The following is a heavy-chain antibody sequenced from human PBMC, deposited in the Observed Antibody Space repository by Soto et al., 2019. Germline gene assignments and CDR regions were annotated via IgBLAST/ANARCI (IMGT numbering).Heavy chain of an antibody. V-gene: IGHV3-30-3*01. J-gene: IGHJ4*02. D-gene: IGHD5-12*01. Sequence: GGSLRLSCAASGFTFSSYAMHWVRQAPGKGLEWVAVISYDGSNKYYADSVKGRFTISRDNSKNTLYLQMNSLRAEDTAVYYCARDRRGSGYDPPDYWGQGTLVTVSS. CDR3: ARDRRGSGYDPPDY. CDR2: ISYDGSNK. CDR1: GFTFSSYA.